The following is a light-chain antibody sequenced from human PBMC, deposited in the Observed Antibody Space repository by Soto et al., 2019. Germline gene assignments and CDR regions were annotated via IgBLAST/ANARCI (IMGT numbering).Light chain of an antibody. Sequence: EIVMTQSPATLSVSPGERATLSCRASQSVSSNLAWYQQKPGQAPRLLIYAASARATGIPDRFSGSGSGTDLTLTITRLEPEDFAVYYCQQFVSSPLTFGGGTKVDIK. CDR2: AAS. CDR3: QQFVSSPLT. CDR1: QSVSSN. J-gene: IGKJ4*01. V-gene: IGKV3D-15*01.